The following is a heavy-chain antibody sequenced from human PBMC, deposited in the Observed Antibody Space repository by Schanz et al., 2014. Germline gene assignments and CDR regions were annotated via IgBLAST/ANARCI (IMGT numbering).Heavy chain of an antibody. V-gene: IGHV3-23*04. CDR3: AKTPREYCNYDNCPNWFDS. CDR2: ISASGGTT. J-gene: IGHJ5*01. D-gene: IGHD2-15*01. Sequence: VQLVESGGGLVKPGGSLRLSCATSGLTFSAYAMTWVRQIPGKGLEWVSAISASGGTTYYADSVKGRFTISRDNSKNTLYLQMNSLRAEDTAVYYCAKTPREYCNYDNCPNWFDSWGQGTLVTASS. CDR1: GLTFSAYA.